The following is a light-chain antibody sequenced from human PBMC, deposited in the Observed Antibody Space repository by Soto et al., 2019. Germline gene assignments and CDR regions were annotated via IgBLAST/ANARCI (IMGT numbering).Light chain of an antibody. CDR3: QTWDTGPWV. V-gene: IGLV4-69*01. Sequence: QTVVTQSPSASASLGASVKLTCTLSSGHSSYAIAWHQQQPEKGPRYLMKVNSDGSHGKGDGIPDRFSGSSSGAERYLTISSLQSEDEADYYCQTWDTGPWVFGGGTKVTVL. CDR1: SGHSSYA. J-gene: IGLJ3*02. CDR2: VNSDGSH.